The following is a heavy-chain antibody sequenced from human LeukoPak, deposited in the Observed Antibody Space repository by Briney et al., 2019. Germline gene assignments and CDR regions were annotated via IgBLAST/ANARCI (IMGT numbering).Heavy chain of an antibody. Sequence: GASVKVSCKASGYTFTGYYMHWVRQATGQGLEWMGWMNPNSGNTGYAQKFQGRVTITRNTSISTAYMELSSLRSEDTAVYYCARVATSPIYYYYYYMDVWGKGTTVTVSS. V-gene: IGHV1-8*03. D-gene: IGHD2-15*01. CDR3: ARVATSPIYYYYYYMDV. CDR2: MNPNSGNT. J-gene: IGHJ6*03. CDR1: GYTFTGYY.